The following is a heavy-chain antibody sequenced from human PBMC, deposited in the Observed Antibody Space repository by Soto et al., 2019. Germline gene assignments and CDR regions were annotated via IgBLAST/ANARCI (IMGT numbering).Heavy chain of an antibody. V-gene: IGHV5-10-1*01. CDR1: GDKFINFW. CDR2: IDPSDSYT. CDR3: AGEGRIRRQVYVLEV. D-gene: IGHD1-26*01. Sequence: KNPSKGSGDKFINFWVRRVSQMQGKGLEWMGRIDPSDSYTNYSPSFQGHVTISADKSISTAYLQWSSLKASDTAMFFCAGEGRIRRQVYVLEVWGKGTTVTVSS. J-gene: IGHJ6*04.